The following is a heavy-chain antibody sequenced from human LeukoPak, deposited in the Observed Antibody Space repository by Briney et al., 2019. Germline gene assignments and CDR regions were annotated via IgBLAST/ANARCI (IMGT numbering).Heavy chain of an antibody. CDR1: GFTFSDYS. CDR3: ARGPPLFDP. CDR2: ISTGSRTI. J-gene: IGHJ5*02. V-gene: IGHV3-48*01. Sequence: GGSLRLSCAASGFTFSDYSMNWVRQAPGKGLEWVSCISTGSRTIYYADSVKGRFTISGDNAKNSLYLQMNSLRAEDTAIYYCARGPPLFDPWGQGTLVTVSS.